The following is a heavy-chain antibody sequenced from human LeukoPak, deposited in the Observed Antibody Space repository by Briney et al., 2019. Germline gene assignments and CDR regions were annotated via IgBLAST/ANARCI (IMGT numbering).Heavy chain of an antibody. CDR2: FDPEDGET. CDR3: ARDLIPTPRVVRGAGNWFDP. D-gene: IGHD3-10*01. V-gene: IGHV1-24*01. CDR1: GYTLTELS. Sequence: ASVKVSCKVSGYTLTELSMHWVRQAPGKGLEWMGGFDPEDGETIYAQKYQGRVTMTRDTSTSTVYMELSSLRSEDTAVYYCARDLIPTPRVVRGAGNWFDPWGQGTLVTVSS. J-gene: IGHJ5*02.